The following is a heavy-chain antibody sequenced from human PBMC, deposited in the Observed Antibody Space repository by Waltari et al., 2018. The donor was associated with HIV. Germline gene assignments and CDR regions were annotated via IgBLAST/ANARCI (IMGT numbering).Heavy chain of an antibody. Sequence: QVHLVQSGAEMMQPGASVKVSCKVSGYTPTQLSIHWVRQTPGKGLEWMGFFDPEDGETVYVQKLQGRVTMTRDSSTDTFYMQLSSLRSDDTAVYFCASPAPVGAFEIWGQGTMVTVSS. J-gene: IGHJ3*02. CDR3: ASPAPVGAFEI. CDR1: GYTPTQLS. CDR2: FDPEDGET. D-gene: IGHD6-13*01. V-gene: IGHV1-24*01.